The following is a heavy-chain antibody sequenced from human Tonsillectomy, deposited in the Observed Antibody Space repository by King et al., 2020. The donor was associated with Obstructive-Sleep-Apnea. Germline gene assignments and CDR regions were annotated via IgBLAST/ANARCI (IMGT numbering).Heavy chain of an antibody. V-gene: IGHV4-39*07. CDR3: ARADRDIAMGLFDY. CDR1: VGSISSNSY. D-gene: IGHD5-18*01. J-gene: IGHJ4*02. CDR2: IYYSGST. Sequence: QVQLQESGPGLVKPSETLSLTCTVSVGSISSNSYWGWIRQPPGKGLEWIGHIYYSGSTYYNPSLKSRVTISVDTSKNQFSLELNSVTAADTAVYYCARADRDIAMGLFDYWGQGTRVTVPS.